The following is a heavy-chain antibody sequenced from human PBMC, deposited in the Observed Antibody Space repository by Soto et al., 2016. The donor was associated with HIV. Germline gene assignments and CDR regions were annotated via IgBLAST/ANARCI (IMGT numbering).Heavy chain of an antibody. Sequence: QVQLQESGPGLVRPSGTLYLTCTVSGDSITTTNWWSWVRQSPRKGLEWIGEIHHGGSINYSPSFKSRVTISLDRSKNQFSLRLRSVTAADTAVYYCARVIGLLYHHVSGNFDPSPDGPFDIVGPREMVRRLF. CDR1: GDSITTTNW. D-gene: IGHD2-21*02. J-gene: IGHJ3*02. V-gene: IGHV4-4*02. CDR2: IHHGGSI. CDR3: ARVIGLLYHHVSGNFDPSPDGPFDI.